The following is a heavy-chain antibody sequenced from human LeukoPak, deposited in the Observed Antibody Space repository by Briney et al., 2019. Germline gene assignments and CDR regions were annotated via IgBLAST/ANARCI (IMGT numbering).Heavy chain of an antibody. J-gene: IGHJ4*02. V-gene: IGHV4-30-2*01. CDR1: GGSISSGGYS. D-gene: IGHD2-2*01. Sequence: SETLSLTCTVSGGSISSGGYSWSWIRQPPGKGLEWIGYIYHSGSTYYNPSLKSRVTISVDRSKNQFSLKLSSVTAADTAVYYCARTHCSSTSCYQDYWGQGTLVTVSS. CDR3: ARTHCSSTSCYQDY. CDR2: IYHSGST.